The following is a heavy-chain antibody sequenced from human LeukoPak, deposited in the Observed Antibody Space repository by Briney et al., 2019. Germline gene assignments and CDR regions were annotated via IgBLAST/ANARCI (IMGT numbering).Heavy chain of an antibody. V-gene: IGHV3-53*01. CDR3: ARQFVHYGGYFDY. CDR1: GFTVCSNY. D-gene: IGHD4-23*01. CDR2: IYSGGST. Sequence: GGSLTLSCAASGFTVCSNYMSWLPPAPGKGRVWCSFIYSGGSTYYADSVKGRFTISRDNSKNTLYLQMNSLRAEDTAVYYCARQFVHYGGYFDYWGQGTLVTVSS. J-gene: IGHJ4*02.